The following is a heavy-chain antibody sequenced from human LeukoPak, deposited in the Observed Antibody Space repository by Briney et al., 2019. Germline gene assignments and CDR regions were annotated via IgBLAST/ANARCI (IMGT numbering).Heavy chain of an antibody. CDR3: ARANWNDRYYYGMDV. Sequence: SVNVSCKASGGTFSSYAISWVRQAPGQGLEWMGGIIPIFGTANYAQKFQGRVTITADESTSTAYMELSSLRSEDTAVYYCARANWNDRYYYGMDVWGQGTTVTVSS. J-gene: IGHJ6*02. CDR2: IIPIFGTA. V-gene: IGHV1-69*13. CDR1: GGTFSSYA. D-gene: IGHD1-1*01.